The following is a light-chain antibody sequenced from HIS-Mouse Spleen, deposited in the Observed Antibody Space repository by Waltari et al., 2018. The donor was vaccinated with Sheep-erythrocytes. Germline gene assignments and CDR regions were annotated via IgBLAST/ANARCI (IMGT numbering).Light chain of an antibody. Sequence: QSALTQPASVSGSPGQSITISCTGTSSDVGSYNLVSWYQQHPGKAPKLMIYEGSKRPSGVSNRFSGPKSGNKASLTISGLQAEDEADYYCCSYAGSSTPWVFGGGTKLTVL. CDR1: SSDVGSYNL. CDR3: CSYAGSSTPWV. CDR2: EGS. J-gene: IGLJ3*02. V-gene: IGLV2-23*01.